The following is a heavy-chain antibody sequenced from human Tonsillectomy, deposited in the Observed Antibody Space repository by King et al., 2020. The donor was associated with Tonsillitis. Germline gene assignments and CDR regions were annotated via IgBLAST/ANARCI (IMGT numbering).Heavy chain of an antibody. CDR3: AKAMVVTGLLDS. Sequence: VQLVESGGGLVQPGGSLRLSCAASGFSFSGYAMSWVRQAPGKGLESVSGVSNSGGVTYYADSVKGRFTISRDNSKNTLYLQMNSLRAEDTALYYCAKAMVVTGLLDSWGQGTLVTVSS. J-gene: IGHJ4*02. V-gene: IGHV3-23*04. D-gene: IGHD2-21*02. CDR2: VSNSGGVT. CDR1: GFSFSGYA.